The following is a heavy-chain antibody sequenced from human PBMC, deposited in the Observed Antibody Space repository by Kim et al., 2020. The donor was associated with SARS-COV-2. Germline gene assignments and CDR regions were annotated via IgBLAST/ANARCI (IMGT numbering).Heavy chain of an antibody. Sequence: SETLSLTCTVSGGSISSYYWSWIRQPPGKGLEWIGYIYYSGSTNYNPSLKSRVTISVDTAKNQFSLKLSSVTAADTAVDYCARQLYSSSSWFDPWGQGT. CDR1: GGSISSYY. V-gene: IGHV4-59*08. J-gene: IGHJ5*02. CDR2: IYYSGST. CDR3: ARQLYSSSSWFDP. D-gene: IGHD6-13*01.